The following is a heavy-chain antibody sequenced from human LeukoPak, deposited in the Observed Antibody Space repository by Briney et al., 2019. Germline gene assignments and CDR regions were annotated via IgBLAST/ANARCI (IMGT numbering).Heavy chain of an antibody. CDR2: ISSSSTTI. CDR1: GFTFSSYS. J-gene: IGHJ4*02. D-gene: IGHD5-24*01. V-gene: IGHV3-48*01. CDR3: ARGISPISY. Sequence: PGGSLRPSCAASGFTFSSYSMNWVRQAPGKGLEWVSYISSSSTTIYYADSVKGRFTISRDNAKNSLYLQMNSLRAEDTAVYYCARGISPISYWGQGTLVTVSS.